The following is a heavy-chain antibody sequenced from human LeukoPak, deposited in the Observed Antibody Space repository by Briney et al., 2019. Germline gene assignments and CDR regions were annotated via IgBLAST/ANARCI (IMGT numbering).Heavy chain of an antibody. CDR3: ARAGVAVAYFYYFDY. V-gene: IGHV3-74*01. CDR1: GFTFSNYW. CDR2: MKSDGRTT. D-gene: IGHD6-19*01. Sequence: GGSLRLSCAASGFTFSNYWMHWVRQAPGKGLVWVSRMKSDGRTTYYADSVKGRFTISRDDAKNTLYLQMNSLRAEDTAVYYCARAGVAVAYFYYFDYWGQGSLVTVSS. J-gene: IGHJ4*02.